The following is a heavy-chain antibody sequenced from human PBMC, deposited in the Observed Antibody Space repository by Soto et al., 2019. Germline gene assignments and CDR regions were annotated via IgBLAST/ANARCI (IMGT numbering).Heavy chain of an antibody. CDR2: ILVSGST. CDR3: AKANATGGGAFDI. J-gene: IGHJ3*02. Sequence: PWGTLTLSCTVSGCFFSSYYWSWIRQAAGKGLEWVARILVSGSTHYEDSVKGRFTISRDTSKNPVYLQMNSLTAGDTAVYYCAKANATGGGAFDICGQGTLVTVSS. CDR1: GCFFSSYY. D-gene: IGHD3-9*01. V-gene: IGHV3-23*01.